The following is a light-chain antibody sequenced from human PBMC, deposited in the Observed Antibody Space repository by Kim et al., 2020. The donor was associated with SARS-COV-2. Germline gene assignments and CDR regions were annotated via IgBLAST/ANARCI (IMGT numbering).Light chain of an antibody. CDR3: QQYNNWPPYT. J-gene: IGKJ2*01. V-gene: IGKV3-15*01. Sequence: EIVMTQSPATLSVSPGERATLSCRASQSISSNLAWYQHNPGQAPRLLIYGASARATGIPARFSGSGSGTEFTLTISSLQSEDFAVYYCQQYNNWPPYTFGQGTKLE. CDR1: QSISSN. CDR2: GAS.